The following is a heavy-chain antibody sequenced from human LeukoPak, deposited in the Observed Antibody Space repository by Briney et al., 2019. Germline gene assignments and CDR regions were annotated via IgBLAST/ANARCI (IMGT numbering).Heavy chain of an antibody. CDR2: IYSGGST. D-gene: IGHD4-17*01. CDR1: GFTVSSNY. CDR3: ASLRCGDAYYFDY. V-gene: IGHV3-53*01. J-gene: IGHJ4*02. Sequence: GGSLRPSCAASGFTVSSNYMSWVRQAPGKGLEWVAVIYSGGSTYYADSVKGRFTISRDNSKNTLYLQLNSLRAEDTAVYYCASLRCGDAYYFDYWGQGTLVTVSS.